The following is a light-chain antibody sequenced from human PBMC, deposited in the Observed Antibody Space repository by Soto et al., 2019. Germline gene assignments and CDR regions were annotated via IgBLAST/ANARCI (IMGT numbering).Light chain of an antibody. V-gene: IGKV3-15*01. J-gene: IGKJ5*01. CDR1: QSVSSN. CDR3: QQRSSWPPIT. Sequence: VMTQSPDTLSVSPGERATLSCRASQSVSSNLAWYQQKPGQPPRLLIYGASTRATAIPARFVGSGSGTDFALTISSLEPEDFAVYYCQQRSSWPPITFGQGTRLEIK. CDR2: GAS.